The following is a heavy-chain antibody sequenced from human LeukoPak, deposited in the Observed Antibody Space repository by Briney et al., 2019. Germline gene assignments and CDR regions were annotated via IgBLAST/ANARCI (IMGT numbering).Heavy chain of an antibody. D-gene: IGHD3-22*01. J-gene: IGHJ4*02. CDR2: IRFDGNNN. V-gene: IGHV3-30*02. Sequence: PGGSLRLSCAASGFTFSTYGMHWVRQAPGKGLEWVAFIRFDGNNNFQADSVKGRFTISRDISKSTLYLQMSSLRPDDTAVYYCAKDHYDSSGHRIDYWGQGALVTVSS. CDR3: AKDHYDSSGHRIDY. CDR1: GFTFSTYG.